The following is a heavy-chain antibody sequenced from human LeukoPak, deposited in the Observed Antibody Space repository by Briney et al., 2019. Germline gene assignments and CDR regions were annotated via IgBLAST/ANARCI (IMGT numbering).Heavy chain of an antibody. CDR3: ARRVSDWFDP. D-gene: IGHD6-19*01. Sequence: SETLSLTCTVSGGSINRSSYYWGWIRQPPGKGLEWIGSFYYSGRTHYNPSLKRRVTISVDTSKNQFSLNLSSVTAADTAVYYCARRVSDWFDPWGQGTLVTVSS. J-gene: IGHJ5*02. V-gene: IGHV4-39*01. CDR2: FYYSGRT. CDR1: GGSINRSSYY.